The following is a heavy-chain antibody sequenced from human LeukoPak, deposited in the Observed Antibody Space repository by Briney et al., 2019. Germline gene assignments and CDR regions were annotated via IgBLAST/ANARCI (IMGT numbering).Heavy chain of an antibody. CDR2: INHSGST. Sequence: PSETLSLTCAVYGGSFSGYYWSWIRQPPGKGLEWIGEINHSGSTNYNPSLKSRVTISVDTSKNQFSLKLSSVTAADTAVYYCARIPRTWLRFPYFDYWGQGTLVTVSS. CDR3: ARIPRTWLRFPYFDY. CDR1: GGSFSGYY. V-gene: IGHV4-34*01. J-gene: IGHJ4*02. D-gene: IGHD5-12*01.